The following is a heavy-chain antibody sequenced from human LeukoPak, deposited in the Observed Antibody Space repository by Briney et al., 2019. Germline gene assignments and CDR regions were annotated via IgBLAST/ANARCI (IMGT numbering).Heavy chain of an antibody. J-gene: IGHJ6*03. CDR3: ARVRYSGYVASPAAPRNYYYMDV. CDR1: GFTFSSYW. V-gene: IGHV3-7*01. Sequence: PGRSLRLSCAASGFTFSSYWMSWVRQAPGKGLEWVANIKQDGSEKYYVDSVKGRFTISRDNAKNSLYLQMNSLRAEDTAVYYCARVRYSGYVASPAAPRNYYYMDVWGKGTTVTISS. CDR2: IKQDGSEK. D-gene: IGHD5-12*01.